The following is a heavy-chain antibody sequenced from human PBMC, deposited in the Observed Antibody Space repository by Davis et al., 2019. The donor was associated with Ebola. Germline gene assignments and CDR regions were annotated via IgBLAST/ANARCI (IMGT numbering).Heavy chain of an antibody. J-gene: IGHJ4*02. CDR1: GYTFTSYG. D-gene: IGHD1-26*01. CDR3: ARDSSGVVGANDFDY. V-gene: IGHV1-18*01. Sequence: ASVKVSCKASGYTFTSYGISWVRQAPGQGLEWMGWISAYNGNTNYAQKLQGRVTMTRNTSINTAYMELSSLRSEDTAVYFCARDSSGVVGANDFDYWGQGTLVTVSS. CDR2: ISAYNGNT.